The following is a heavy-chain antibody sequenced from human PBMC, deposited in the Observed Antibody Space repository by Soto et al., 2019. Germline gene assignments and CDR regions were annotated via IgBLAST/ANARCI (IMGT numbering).Heavy chain of an antibody. D-gene: IGHD3-3*01. CDR3: VARGMTYDFLSGPNPFEP. J-gene: IGHJ5*02. CDR2: INHRGGA. CDR1: NGSFTDYF. Sequence: SETLSLTCAAHNGSFTDYFWTWIRQSPGKGLEWIVEINHRGGATYNPSLRSRVTISIDTSKNHFCLSLRSLTAADTAVYYCVARGMTYDFLSGPNPFEPGGHGTLVT. V-gene: IGHV4-34*01.